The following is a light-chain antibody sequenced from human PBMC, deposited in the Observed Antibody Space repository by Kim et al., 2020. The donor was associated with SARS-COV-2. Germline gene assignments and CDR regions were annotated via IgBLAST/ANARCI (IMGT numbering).Light chain of an antibody. V-gene: IGLV3-21*04. CDR3: QVWDSSSDHPG. CDR2: YDS. Sequence: SYELTQPPSVSVAPGKTARSTCGGNNIGSKSGHWYQQKPGQAPVLVIFYDSDRPSGIPERFSGSNSGNTATLTISRVEAGDEADYYCQVWDSSSDHPGFG. CDR1: NIGSKS. J-gene: IGLJ3*02.